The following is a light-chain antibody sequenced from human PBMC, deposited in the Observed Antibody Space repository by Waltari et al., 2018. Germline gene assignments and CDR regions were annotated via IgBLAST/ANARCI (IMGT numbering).Light chain of an antibody. CDR2: GAS. J-gene: IGKJ4*01. CDR1: QSVSSS. CDR3: QQYSNWPLT. Sequence: EIVLTLSPATLSLSPGERATLSCRASQSVSSSLAWYQQKPGQAPRLLIYGASSRATGIPDRFSGSGSGTDFTLTISSLEPEDFAVYYCQQYSNWPLTFGGGTKVEIK. V-gene: IGKV3-15*01.